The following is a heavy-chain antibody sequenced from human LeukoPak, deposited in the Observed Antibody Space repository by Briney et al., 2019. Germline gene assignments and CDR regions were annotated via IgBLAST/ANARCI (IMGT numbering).Heavy chain of an antibody. D-gene: IGHD3-22*01. J-gene: IGHJ4*02. CDR3: ARDISGYYRPFEY. V-gene: IGHV1-2*02. CDR2: INPNSGGT. CDR1: GYTFTGYY. Sequence: ASVKVSCKASGYTFTGYYMHWVRQAPGQGLEWMGWINPNSGGTNYAQKFQGRVTMTRDTSISTAYMELSRLRSDDTAVYYCARDISGYYRPFEYWGQGTLVTVSS.